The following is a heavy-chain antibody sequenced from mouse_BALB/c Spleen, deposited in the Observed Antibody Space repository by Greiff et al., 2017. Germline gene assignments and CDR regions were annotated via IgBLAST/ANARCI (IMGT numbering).Heavy chain of an antibody. CDR3: ARDYYGSSHRYFDV. D-gene: IGHD1-1*01. V-gene: IGHV1-54*01. Sequence: VQLQQSGAELVRPGTSVKVSCKASGYAFTNYLIEWVKQRPGQGLEWIGVINPGSGGTNYNEKFKDKATLTVDKSSSTAYMQLSSPTSEDSAVYYCARDYYGSSHRYFDVWGAGTTVTVSS. CDR2: INPGSGGT. CDR1: GYAFTNYL. J-gene: IGHJ1*01.